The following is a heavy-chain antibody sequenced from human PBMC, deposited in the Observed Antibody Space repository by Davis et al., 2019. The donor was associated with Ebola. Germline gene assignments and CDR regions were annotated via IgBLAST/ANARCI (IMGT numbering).Heavy chain of an antibody. Sequence: PGGSLRLSCVASGFTFSSYAMSWVRQAPGKGLEWVSAISGSGGSTYYADSVKGRFTISRDNSKNTLYLQKNSLRAEDTAVYYCARMVLVVPAAPGANYYMDVWGKGTTVTVSS. V-gene: IGHV3-23*01. CDR2: ISGSGGST. CDR3: ARMVLVVPAAPGANYYMDV. J-gene: IGHJ6*03. CDR1: GFTFSSYA. D-gene: IGHD2-2*01.